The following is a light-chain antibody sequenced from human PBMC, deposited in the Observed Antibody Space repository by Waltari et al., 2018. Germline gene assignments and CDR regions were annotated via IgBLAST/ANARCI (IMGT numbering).Light chain of an antibody. CDR2: STN. Sequence: QTVVTQEPSFSVSPGGTVTPTCALSPGSVSTIFSPGWYQQTPGQAPRTLIYSTNTRSSGVPDRFSGSILGSKAALTITGAQADDESDYYCVLYLPSGIWVFGGGTKLTVL. CDR3: VLYLPSGIWV. J-gene: IGLJ3*02. CDR1: PGSVSTIFS. V-gene: IGLV8-61*01.